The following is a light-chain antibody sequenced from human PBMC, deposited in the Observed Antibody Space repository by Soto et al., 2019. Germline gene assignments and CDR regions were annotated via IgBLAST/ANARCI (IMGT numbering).Light chain of an antibody. CDR1: QSVSSSY. CDR2: GAS. J-gene: IGKJ1*01. V-gene: IGKV3-20*01. Sequence: EIVLTQSPGTLSLSPGERATLSCRASQSVSSSYLAWYQQKPGQDPRLLIYGASSRATGIPDRFSGSGSGIAFTLTISRLEPEDFAVYYCHQYGSSPRTFCQGTKVEIK. CDR3: HQYGSSPRT.